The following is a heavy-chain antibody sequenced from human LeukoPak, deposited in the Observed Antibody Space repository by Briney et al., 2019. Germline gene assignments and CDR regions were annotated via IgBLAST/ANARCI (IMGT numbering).Heavy chain of an antibody. CDR2: ISSSSSYI. J-gene: IGHJ5*02. D-gene: IGHD1-7*01. Sequence: PGGSLRLSCAASGFTFSSYSMNWVRQAPGKGLEWVSSISSSSSYIYYADPEKGRFTISRDNAKNSLYLQMNSLRAEDTAVYYCARDGRYNWNYWFDPWGQGTLVTVSS. V-gene: IGHV3-21*01. CDR1: GFTFSSYS. CDR3: ARDGRYNWNYWFDP.